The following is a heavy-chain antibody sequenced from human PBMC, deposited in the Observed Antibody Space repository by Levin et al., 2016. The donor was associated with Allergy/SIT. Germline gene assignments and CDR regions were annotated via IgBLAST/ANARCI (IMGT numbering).Heavy chain of an antibody. CDR3: ARDHNYDSSGYYPPLFPDY. D-gene: IGHD3-22*01. Sequence: GESLKISCAASGFTFSSYYMSWVRQGPGKGLEWVANIKKDGTDIHYLDSVEGRFTISRDNAKNSLYLHMNSLRVEDTAVYYCARDHNYDSSGYYPPLFPDYWGQGTLVTVSS. V-gene: IGHV3-7*01. CDR1: GFTFSSYY. CDR2: IKKDGTDI. J-gene: IGHJ4*02.